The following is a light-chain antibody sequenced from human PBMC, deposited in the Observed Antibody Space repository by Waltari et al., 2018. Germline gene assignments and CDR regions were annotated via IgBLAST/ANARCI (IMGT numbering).Light chain of an antibody. Sequence: IQMTQSPSALSASVGDRVTISCRASQNIYNDLAWYQQKPEKAPNLLIYATSSLESGTPSRFSGSGSGTEFTLIISSLQPEDSATYYCQQYLNTPLTFGGGTKVEVK. CDR2: ATS. CDR1: QNIYND. J-gene: IGKJ4*01. V-gene: IGKV1-6*01. CDR3: QQYLNTPLT.